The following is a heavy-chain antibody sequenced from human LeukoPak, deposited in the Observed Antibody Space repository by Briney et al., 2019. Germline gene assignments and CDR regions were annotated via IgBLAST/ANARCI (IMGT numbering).Heavy chain of an antibody. Sequence: GRSLRLSCAASGFRFSDYGMHWVRQAPGKGLEWVAVIGSNGRSQYYGDSVKGRFTISRDNSKETLFLQMNSLRVEDTAVYFCSRDAAYSSFDYWGQGTLVTVSS. D-gene: IGHD4-11*01. CDR1: GFRFSDYG. J-gene: IGHJ4*02. V-gene: IGHV3-33*08. CDR2: IGSNGRSQ. CDR3: SRDAAYSSFDY.